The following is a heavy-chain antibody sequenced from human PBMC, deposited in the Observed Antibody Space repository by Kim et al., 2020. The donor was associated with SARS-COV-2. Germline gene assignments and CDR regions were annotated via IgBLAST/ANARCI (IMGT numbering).Heavy chain of an antibody. V-gene: IGHV1-69*06. CDR2: IIPLFGTA. CDR3: ARLPNRRPVTTPFDP. Sequence: SVKVSCKASGGNFSTYGFSWVRQAPGQGLQWMGGIIPLFGTANYARKFQGRVTITADKSTSTAYMELSSLRSEDTAVYYCARLPNRRPVTTPFDPWGQG. D-gene: IGHD4-17*01. J-gene: IGHJ5*02. CDR1: GGNFSTYG.